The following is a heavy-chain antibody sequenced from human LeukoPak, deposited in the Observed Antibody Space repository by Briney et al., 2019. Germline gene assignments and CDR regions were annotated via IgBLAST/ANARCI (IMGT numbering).Heavy chain of an antibody. Sequence: GESLKISCKGSGYSFASYWISWGREMPGEGLERMGRIDPSVSYTTYSPSFQGPVTLSGGKSISTAYLQWTSLKACDTAMYPCARHLWFRDRRLGWFDPWGQGTLVTVSS. D-gene: IGHD3-10*01. CDR2: IDPSVSYT. CDR1: GYSFASYW. V-gene: IGHV5-10-1*01. J-gene: IGHJ5*02. CDR3: ARHLWFRDRRLGWFDP.